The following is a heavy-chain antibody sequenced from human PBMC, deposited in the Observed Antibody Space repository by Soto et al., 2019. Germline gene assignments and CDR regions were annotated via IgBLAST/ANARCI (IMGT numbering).Heavy chain of an antibody. D-gene: IGHD5-12*01. Sequence: SETLSLTCTVSGGSISTYYWIWIRQPPGKGLEWIGYIYYSGSTNYNPSLKSRVTISVDTSKNQFSLKLSSVTAADTAVYYCARGANGNWFDPWGQGTLVTVS. CDR3: ARGANGNWFDP. J-gene: IGHJ5*02. CDR1: GGSISTYY. V-gene: IGHV4-59*01. CDR2: IYYSGST.